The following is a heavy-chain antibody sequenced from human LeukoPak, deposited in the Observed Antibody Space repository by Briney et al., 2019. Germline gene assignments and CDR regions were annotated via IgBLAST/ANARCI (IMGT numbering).Heavy chain of an antibody. CDR3: ARTYYDFWSGYYTSFDY. D-gene: IGHD3-3*01. CDR2: ISAYNGNT. Sequence: ASVKVSCKASGYTFNSYGFSWVRQAPGQGLEWMGWISAYNGNTNYAQKLQGRVTMTTDTSTSTAYMELRSLRSDDTAVYYCARTYYDFWSGYYTSFDYWGQGTLVTVSS. V-gene: IGHV1-18*01. CDR1: GYTFNSYG. J-gene: IGHJ4*02.